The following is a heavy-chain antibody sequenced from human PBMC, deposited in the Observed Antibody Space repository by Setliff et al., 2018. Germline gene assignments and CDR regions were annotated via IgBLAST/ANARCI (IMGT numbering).Heavy chain of an antibody. CDR3: ARILGYCSGGSCNVPY. V-gene: IGHV4-39*06. Sequence: SETLSLTCTVSGGSISSSNYYWGWIRQPPGKGLEWIGNIYYGGSAYYNPSLKSRVTISVDTSKNQFPLKLSSVPAADTAMYYCARILGYCSGGSCNVPYWGQGTLVTVSS. CDR1: GGSISSSNYY. D-gene: IGHD2-15*01. J-gene: IGHJ4*02. CDR2: IYYGGSA.